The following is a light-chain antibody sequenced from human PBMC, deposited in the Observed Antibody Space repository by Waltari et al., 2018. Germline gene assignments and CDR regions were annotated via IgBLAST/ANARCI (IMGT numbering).Light chain of an antibody. CDR3: MQATHWPVT. V-gene: IGKV2-30*01. J-gene: IGKJ5*01. CDR1: QSLVYTDGISP. CDR2: KVS. Sequence: DVWLTQFPLPLLVTPGQPASISCRSSQSLVYTDGISPLNCFHQRPGQAPRRLIYKVSIRDSGAPDRFSGSGSGTEFTLMISSVEADDVGVYFCMQATHWPVTFGQGTRLE.